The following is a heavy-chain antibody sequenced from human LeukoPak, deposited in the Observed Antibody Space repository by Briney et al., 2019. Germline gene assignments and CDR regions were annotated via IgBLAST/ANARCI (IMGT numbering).Heavy chain of an antibody. V-gene: IGHV4-59*01. Sequence: SETLSLTCTVSGSSISSYYWSWIRQPPGKGLEWIGDIYYSGSTNYNPSPKSRVTISVDTSKNQFSLKLSSVTAADTAVYYCAQGGVAGHYYYYMDVWGKGTTVTVSS. CDR1: GSSISSYY. CDR2: IYYSGST. J-gene: IGHJ6*03. CDR3: AQGGVAGHYYYYMDV. D-gene: IGHD6-19*01.